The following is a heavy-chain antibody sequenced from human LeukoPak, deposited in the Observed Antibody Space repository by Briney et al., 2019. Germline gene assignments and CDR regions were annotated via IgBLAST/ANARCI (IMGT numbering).Heavy chain of an antibody. CDR1: GGSITSSNYY. D-gene: IGHD4-17*01. J-gene: IGHJ5*02. CDR2: INHSGST. Sequence: SETLSLTCTVSGGSITSSNYYWGWIRQPPGKGLEWIGEINHSGSTNYNPSLKSRVTISVDTPKNQFSLKLSSVTAADTAVYYCARGPYGDYAWFDPWGQGTLVTVSS. CDR3: ARGPYGDYAWFDP. V-gene: IGHV4-39*07.